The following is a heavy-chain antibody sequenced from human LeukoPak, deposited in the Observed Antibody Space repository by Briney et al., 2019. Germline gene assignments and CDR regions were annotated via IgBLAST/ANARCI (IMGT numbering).Heavy chain of an antibody. CDR2: IWYDGSNK. CDR3: ARRGGGYSSENWYDP. CDR1: GFTFSSYG. D-gene: IGHD6-25*01. Sequence: GGSLRLSCAASGFTFSSYGMHWVRQAPGKGLEWVAVIWYDGSNKYYADSVKGRFTISRDNSKNTLYLQMNSLRAEDTAVYYCARRGGGYSSENWYDPWGQGTLVTVSP. V-gene: IGHV3-33*01. J-gene: IGHJ5*02.